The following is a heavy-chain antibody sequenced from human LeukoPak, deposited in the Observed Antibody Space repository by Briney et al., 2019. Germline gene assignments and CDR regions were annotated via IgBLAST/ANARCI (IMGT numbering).Heavy chain of an antibody. Sequence: GGSLRLSCAASGFTLSSYAMHWVRQAPGKGLEWMAVISNDGSKKQYADSVKGRFTISRDNSKNTLYLQMNSLRAEDTDVYYCARDLAYCGGECYSGDAFDIWGQGTMVTVSS. J-gene: IGHJ3*02. D-gene: IGHD2-21*01. CDR2: ISNDGSKK. CDR3: ARDLAYCGGECYSGDAFDI. V-gene: IGHV3-30*04. CDR1: GFTLSSYA.